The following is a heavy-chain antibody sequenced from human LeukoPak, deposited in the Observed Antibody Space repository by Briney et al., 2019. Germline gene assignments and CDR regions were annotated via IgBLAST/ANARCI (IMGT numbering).Heavy chain of an antibody. Sequence: SETLSLTCTVSGGSISSGTYYWSWIRQPAGKGLEWIGSIYYSGSTYYNPSLKSRVTISVDTSKNQFSLKLSSVTAADTAVYYCARCTWSNWNYHNWGQGTLVTVSS. CDR1: GGSISSGTYY. CDR3: ARCTWSNWNYHN. J-gene: IGHJ4*02. D-gene: IGHD1-7*01. V-gene: IGHV4-39*01. CDR2: IYYSGST.